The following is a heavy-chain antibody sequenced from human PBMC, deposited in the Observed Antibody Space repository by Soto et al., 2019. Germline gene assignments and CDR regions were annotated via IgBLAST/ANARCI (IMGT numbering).Heavy chain of an antibody. CDR3: AREGHIVATMVYYYYYGMDV. J-gene: IGHJ6*02. Sequence: EASVKVSCKASGYTFTGYYMHWVRQAPGQGLEWMGWINPNSGGTNYAQKFQGRVTMTRDTSISTAYMELSRLRSDDTAVYYCAREGHIVATMVYYYYYGMDVWGQGTTVTVSS. CDR1: GYTFTGYY. V-gene: IGHV1-2*02. CDR2: INPNSGGT. D-gene: IGHD5-12*01.